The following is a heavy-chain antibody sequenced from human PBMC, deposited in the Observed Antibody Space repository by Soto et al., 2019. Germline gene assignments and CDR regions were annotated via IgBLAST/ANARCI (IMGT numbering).Heavy chain of an antibody. D-gene: IGHD3-10*01. V-gene: IGHV4-34*01. J-gene: IGHJ5*02. CDR1: GGSFSGYY. CDR3: ARAPRTGNWFDP. Sequence: SETLSLTCAVYGGSFSGYYWSWIRQPPGKGLEWIGEINHSGSTNYNPSLKSRVTISVDTSKNQFSLKLSSVTAADTAVYYCARAPRTGNWFDPWGQGTLVTVSS. CDR2: INHSGST.